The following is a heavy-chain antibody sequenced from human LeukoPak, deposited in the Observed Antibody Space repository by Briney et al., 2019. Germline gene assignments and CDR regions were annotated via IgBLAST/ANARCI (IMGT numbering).Heavy chain of an antibody. CDR2: IYSDGST. Sequence: GGSLRLSCAASGFTVHSYYMSWVRQAPGKGLGWVSVIYSDGSTYYADSLKGRFTISRDNSKNTLYLQMNSLRAEDTAVYYCARDIGGGGAFDIWGHGTMVTVSS. J-gene: IGHJ3*02. CDR1: GFTVHSYY. D-gene: IGHD2-15*01. CDR3: ARDIGGGGAFDI. V-gene: IGHV3-53*01.